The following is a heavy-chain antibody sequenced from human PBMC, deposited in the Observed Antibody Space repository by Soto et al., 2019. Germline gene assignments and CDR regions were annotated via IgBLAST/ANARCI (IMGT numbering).Heavy chain of an antibody. CDR3: AGDPDSHYNDSHASSYP. CDR1: GGTFSSYT. Sequence: SVKVSCKASGGTFSSYTISWVRQAPGQGLEWMGRIIPIIGIINYAQKFQGRVTITADKFTGTAYMELTGLRSDDTAVYYCAGDPDSHYNDSHASSYPWGQGTLVTVSS. D-gene: IGHD4-4*01. CDR2: IIPIIGII. J-gene: IGHJ5*02. V-gene: IGHV1-69*04.